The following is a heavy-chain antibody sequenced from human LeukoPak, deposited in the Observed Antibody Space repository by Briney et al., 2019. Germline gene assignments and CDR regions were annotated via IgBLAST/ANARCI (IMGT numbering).Heavy chain of an antibody. Sequence: PGRSLRLSCAASGFTFSSYAMHWVRQAPGKGLEWVAVISYDGSNKYYADSVKGRFTISRDNSKNTLYLQMNSLRAEDTAVYYCARAMVRGVRVRPTPDYWGQGTLVTVSS. CDR3: ARAMVRGVRVRPTPDY. CDR1: GFTFSSYA. D-gene: IGHD3-10*01. CDR2: ISYDGSNK. V-gene: IGHV3-30-3*01. J-gene: IGHJ4*02.